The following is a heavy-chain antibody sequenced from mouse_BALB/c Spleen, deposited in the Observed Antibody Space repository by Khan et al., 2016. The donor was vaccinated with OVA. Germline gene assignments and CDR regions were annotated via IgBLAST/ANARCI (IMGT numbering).Heavy chain of an antibody. CDR3: ARAGWDVFAY. J-gene: IGHJ3*01. V-gene: IGHV1-77*01. CDR2: IYPGSDST. CDR1: GYTFTYYV. Sequence: QVQLQQPGPELVKPGASVKMSCKASGYTFTYYVMNWVKQRNGQGLEWIGQIYPGSDSTYYNEKFKGKATLTADRSSSTAYMQLSNLTSEDSAVYFCARAGWDVFAYWGQGTLVTVSA. D-gene: IGHD4-1*01.